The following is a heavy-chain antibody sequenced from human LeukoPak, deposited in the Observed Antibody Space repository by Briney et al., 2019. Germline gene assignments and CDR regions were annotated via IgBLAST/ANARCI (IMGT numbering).Heavy chain of an antibody. D-gene: IGHD2-2*01. J-gene: IGHJ5*02. CDR1: GFTFSSAW. CDR3: TTGYCSSTSCYS. V-gene: IGHV3-15*01. Sequence: GGSLRLSCAASGFTFSSAWMSWVRQAPGKGLEWVGRIKSKTDGGTTDYAAPVKGRFTISRDDSKNTLYLQMNSLKTEDTAVYYCTTGYCSSTSCYSWGQGTLLTVSS. CDR2: IKSKTDGGTT.